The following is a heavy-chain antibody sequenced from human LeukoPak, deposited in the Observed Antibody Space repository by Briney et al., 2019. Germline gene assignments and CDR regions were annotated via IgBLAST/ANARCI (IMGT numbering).Heavy chain of an antibody. CDR3: ARQDYCSGGSCYTWFDP. CDR1: GYNFANYW. CDR2: IYPADSDI. D-gene: IGHD2-15*01. J-gene: IGHJ5*02. Sequence: GESLKISCKGSGYNFANYWIGWVRQMPGKGLEWMGIIYPADSDIRYSPSFQGQVTISADKSISTAYLQWSSLKASDTAMYYCARQDYCSGGSCYTWFDPWGQGTLVTVSS. V-gene: IGHV5-51*01.